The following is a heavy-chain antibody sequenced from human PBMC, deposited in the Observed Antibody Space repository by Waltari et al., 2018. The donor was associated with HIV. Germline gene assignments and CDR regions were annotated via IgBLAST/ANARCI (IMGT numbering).Heavy chain of an antibody. V-gene: IGHV3-15*01. J-gene: IGHJ4*02. CDR2: IKSRADGGTT. Sequence: EVQLVESGGGLVKPGVSLRLSCAASGFTFSNAGMTWVRQAPGKGLEWVGRIKSRADGGTTDHAAPVKDRFTISRDDSKSTLFLQMNSLKTEDTAVYYCTTAPDYWGQGTLVTVSS. CDR1: GFTFSNAG. CDR3: TTAPDY.